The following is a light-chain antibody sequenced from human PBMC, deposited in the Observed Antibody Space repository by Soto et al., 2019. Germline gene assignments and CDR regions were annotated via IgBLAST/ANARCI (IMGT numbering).Light chain of an antibody. CDR3: SSYTSSTSYG. CDR2: EVS. V-gene: IGLV2-14*01. Sequence: QSVLTQPASVSGSPGQSITISCIGTSSDGGGYNYVSWYQQHPGKAPKLMIYEVSNRPSGVSNRFSGSKSGNTASLTISGLQAEDEADYYCSSYTSSTSYGFGTGTKVTVL. J-gene: IGLJ1*01. CDR1: SSDGGGYNY.